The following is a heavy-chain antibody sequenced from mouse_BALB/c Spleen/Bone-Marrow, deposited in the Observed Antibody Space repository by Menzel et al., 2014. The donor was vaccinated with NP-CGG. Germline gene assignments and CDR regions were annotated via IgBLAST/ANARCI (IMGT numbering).Heavy chain of an antibody. CDR2: INPSSGYT. CDR3: ARGKTGFYGMDY. Sequence: VQRVESGAELARPGASVKMSCKASGYTFTNYTMHWVEQRPGQGLEWIGYINPSSGYTNYNQKFKDTATLTADKSSSTAYMQLSSLTSADSAVYYCARGKTGFYGMDYWGQGASVTVSS. V-gene: IGHV1-4*01. CDR1: GYTFTNYT. D-gene: IGHD4-1*01. J-gene: IGHJ4*01.